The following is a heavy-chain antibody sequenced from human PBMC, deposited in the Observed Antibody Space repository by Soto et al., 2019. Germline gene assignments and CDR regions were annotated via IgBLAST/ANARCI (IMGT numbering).Heavy chain of an antibody. CDR2: ISSSSSYI. Sequence: EVQLVESGGGLVKPGGSLRLSCAASGFTFSTYSMNWVRQAPGKGLEWVSSISSSSSYIYYADSVKGRFTISRDNAKNSLYLQMNSLRAEDTAVYYCARDLNTYYDFWSGYYVYWGQGTLVTVSS. V-gene: IGHV3-21*01. D-gene: IGHD3-3*01. J-gene: IGHJ4*02. CDR3: ARDLNTYYDFWSGYYVY. CDR1: GFTFSTYS.